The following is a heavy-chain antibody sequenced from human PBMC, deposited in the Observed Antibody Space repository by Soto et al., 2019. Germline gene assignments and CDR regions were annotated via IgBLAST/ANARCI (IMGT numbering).Heavy chain of an antibody. CDR1: GYTFTSYD. J-gene: IGHJ4*02. D-gene: IGHD3-9*01. CDR3: ARVSEKLRYFDWLLLVY. Sequence: AAVKVSCKASGYTFTSYDINWVRQATGQGLEWMGWMNPNSGNTGYAQKFQGRVTMTRNTSISTAYMELSSLRSEDTAVYYCARVSEKLRYFDWLLLVYWGQGTLVTVSS. V-gene: IGHV1-8*01. CDR2: MNPNSGNT.